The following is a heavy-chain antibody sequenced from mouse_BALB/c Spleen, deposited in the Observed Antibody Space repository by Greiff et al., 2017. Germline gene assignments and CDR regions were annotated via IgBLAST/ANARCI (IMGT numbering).Heavy chain of an antibody. CDR3: AILRGSSYWYFDV. D-gene: IGHD1-1*01. CDR2: INPSSGYT. CDR1: GYTFTSYT. J-gene: IGHJ1*01. V-gene: IGHV1-4*01. Sequence: VKLMESGAELARPGASVKMSCKASGYTFTSYTMHWVKQRPGQGLEWIGYINPSSGYTNYNQKFKDKATLTADKSSSTAYMQLSSLTSEDSAVYYCAILRGSSYWYFDVWGAGTTVTVSS.